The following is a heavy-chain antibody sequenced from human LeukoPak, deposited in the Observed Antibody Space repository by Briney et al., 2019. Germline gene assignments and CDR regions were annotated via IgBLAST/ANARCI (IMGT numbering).Heavy chain of an antibody. CDR1: GFIFSHYG. CDR3: AKVIFACSSASCSNYYYYGVDV. J-gene: IGHJ6*02. D-gene: IGHD2-2*01. V-gene: IGHV3-30*18. Sequence: GRSLRLSCAASGFIFSHYGMHWVRQAPGKGLEWVAVISFDGSNKYYADSVKGRFTISSDNSKNTLYLQMNSLRAEDTAVYYCAKVIFACSSASCSNYYYYGVDVWGQGTTVTVS. CDR2: ISFDGSNK.